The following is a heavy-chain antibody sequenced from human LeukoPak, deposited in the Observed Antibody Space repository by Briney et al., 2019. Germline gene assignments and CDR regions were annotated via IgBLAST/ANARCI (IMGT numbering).Heavy chain of an antibody. CDR1: GGSIRSGDYF. CDR3: ARDRAYSGYDYTSDY. D-gene: IGHD5-12*01. Sequence: SETLSLTCTVSGGSIRSGDYFWSWIRQPPGKGLEWIGYIYYSGTTYYNPSLKSRVTISVDTSKNQFSLKLSSVTAADTAVYYCARDRAYSGYDYTSDYWGQGTMVTVS. J-gene: IGHJ4*02. V-gene: IGHV4-30-4*08. CDR2: IYYSGTT.